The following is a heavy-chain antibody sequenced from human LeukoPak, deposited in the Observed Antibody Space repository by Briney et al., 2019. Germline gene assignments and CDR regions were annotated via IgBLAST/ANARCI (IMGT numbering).Heavy chain of an antibody. CDR2: ISSSSSYI. Sequence: GGSLRLSCAASGFTFSSYTMNWVRQAPGKGLEWVSSISSSSSYIYYADSVKGRFTISRDNAKNSLYLQMNSLKSEDTAVYYCTAQMYGALEPKAFDYWGQGALVTVSS. V-gene: IGHV3-21*03. CDR3: TAQMYGALEPKAFDY. J-gene: IGHJ4*02. D-gene: IGHD1-1*01. CDR1: GFTFSSYT.